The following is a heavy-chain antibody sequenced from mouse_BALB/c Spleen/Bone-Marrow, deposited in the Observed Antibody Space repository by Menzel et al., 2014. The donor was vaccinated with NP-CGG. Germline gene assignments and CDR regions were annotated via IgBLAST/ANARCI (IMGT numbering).Heavy chain of an antibody. CDR2: IAPGSGNI. Sequence: DLVKPGASVKLSCKASGYTFTSYWINWVKQRPGQGLEWIGRIAPGSGNIYYNEMFKVKATLTVDASSSTAYIQLSSLTSEDSAVYFCARSYYVNNPYAMDYWGQGTSVTVSS. J-gene: IGHJ4*01. CDR1: GYTFTSYW. CDR3: ARSYYVNNPYAMDY. D-gene: IGHD1-1*01. V-gene: IGHV1S41*01.